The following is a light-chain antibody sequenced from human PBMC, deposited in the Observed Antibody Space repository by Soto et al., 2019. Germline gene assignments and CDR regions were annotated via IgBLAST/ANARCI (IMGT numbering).Light chain of an antibody. CDR1: RSDVGGYDY. J-gene: IGLJ2*01. CDR2: EVS. CDR3: GSYTSISTL. V-gene: IGLV2-14*01. Sequence: QSALTQPASVSGSPGQSITISCTGTRSDVGGYDYVSWYQHHPGKAPKLMIYEVSNRPSGVSNRFSGSKSGNTASLTISGLQPEDEADYYCGSYTSISTLFGGGTKLTVL.